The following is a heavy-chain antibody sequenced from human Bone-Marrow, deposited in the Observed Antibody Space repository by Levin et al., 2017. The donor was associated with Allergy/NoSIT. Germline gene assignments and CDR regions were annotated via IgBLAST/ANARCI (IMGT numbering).Heavy chain of an antibody. CDR2: INWNSDTI. CDR3: AKARGFTAVAGDLDF. D-gene: IGHD6-19*01. V-gene: IGHV3-9*01. CDR1: GFTFDDYA. J-gene: IGHJ4*02. Sequence: SLKISCAASGFTFDDYAIHWVRQRPGRGLEWVAGINWNSDTIGYADSVKGRFTISRDNAKNSLYLQMNSLRAEDTAFYFCAKARGFTAVAGDLDFWGRGTLVTVSS.